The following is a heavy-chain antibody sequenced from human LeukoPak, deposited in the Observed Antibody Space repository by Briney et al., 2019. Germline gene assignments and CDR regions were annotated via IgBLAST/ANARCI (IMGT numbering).Heavy chain of an antibody. CDR1: GYTFTSYY. CDR3: ARDLIAAAGRFVC. V-gene: IGHV1-46*01. Sequence: ASVKVSCKAPGYTFTSYYMHWVRQAPGQGLEWMGIINPSGGSTSYAQKFQGRVTMTRDMSTSTVYMELSSLRSEDTAVYYCARDLIAAAGRFVCWGQGTLVTVSS. CDR2: INPSGGST. J-gene: IGHJ4*02. D-gene: IGHD6-13*01.